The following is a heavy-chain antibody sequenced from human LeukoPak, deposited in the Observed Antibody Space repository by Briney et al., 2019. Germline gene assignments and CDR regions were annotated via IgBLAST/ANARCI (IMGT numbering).Heavy chain of an antibody. Sequence: SETLSLTCAVYGGSFSGYYWSWIRQPPGKGLEWIGEINHSGSTNYNPSLKSRVTISVDTSKNQFSLELSSVTAADTAVYYCGRTKRNFCSSYYAYYYYYYMDVWGKGTTVTVSS. V-gene: IGHV4-34*01. D-gene: IGHD3-3*01. CDR2: INHSGST. J-gene: IGHJ6*03. CDR1: GGSFSGYY. CDR3: GRTKRNFCSSYYAYYYYYYMDV.